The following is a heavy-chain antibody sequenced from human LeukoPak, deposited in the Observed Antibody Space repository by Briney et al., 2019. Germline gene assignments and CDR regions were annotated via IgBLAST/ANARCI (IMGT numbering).Heavy chain of an antibody. Sequence: GASVKVSCKASGYTFTGYYMHWVRQAPGQGLEWMGWISGYNDNTHYAKKFQGRVTLTTDTPTSTAYMELRSLRSDDTAVYYCARDGTSTDDYWGQGTLVTVSS. CDR1: GYTFTGYY. CDR2: ISGYNDNT. V-gene: IGHV1-18*04. D-gene: IGHD1-7*01. CDR3: ARDGTSTDDY. J-gene: IGHJ4*02.